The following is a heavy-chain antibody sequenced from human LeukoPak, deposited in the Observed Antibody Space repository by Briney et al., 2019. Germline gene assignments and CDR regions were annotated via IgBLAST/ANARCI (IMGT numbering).Heavy chain of an antibody. V-gene: IGHV1-18*01. Sequence: GASVKVSCKASGYTFTNYAISWVRQAPGQGLEWMGWISGNNGNTNYAQNVQGRVTMTTDTSTSTAYMELRSLRSDDTAVYYCARDLWYYDFWSGYYPDFDYWGQGTLVTVSS. D-gene: IGHD3-3*01. CDR2: ISGNNGNT. J-gene: IGHJ4*02. CDR3: ARDLWYYDFWSGYYPDFDY. CDR1: GYTFTNYA.